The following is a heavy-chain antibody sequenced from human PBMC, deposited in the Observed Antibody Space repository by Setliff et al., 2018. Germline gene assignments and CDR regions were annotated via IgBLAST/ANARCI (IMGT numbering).Heavy chain of an antibody. CDR2: INPASGTT. Sequence: ASVKVSCKASGYIFTDYFIHWVRQAPGQGLECMGWINPASGTTQFTDKFQGRITVTSDTSISTVYMELSGLRRDDTAICFCARVLAADTYQDYWGQGTLVTVS. D-gene: IGHD2-21*01. CDR3: ARVLAADTYQDY. CDR1: GYIFTDYF. V-gene: IGHV1-2*02. J-gene: IGHJ4*02.